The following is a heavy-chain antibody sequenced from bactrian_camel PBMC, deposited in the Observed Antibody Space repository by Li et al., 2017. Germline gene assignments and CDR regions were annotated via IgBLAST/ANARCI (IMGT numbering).Heavy chain of an antibody. CDR2: TWLGGTTA. CDR3: AADSPAFGVGGDCPLYPLFGW. CDR1: GDTIGRYC. Sequence: HVQLVESGGGSVQVGGSLRLSCVASGDTIGRYCMGWFRQIPDKEREGVAATWLGGTTAHVADSVKGRFTISQDSAKKTVYLQMNSLKPEDTAVYYCAADSPAFGVGGDCPLYPLFGWWGQGTQVTVS. J-gene: IGHJ6*01. D-gene: IGHD3*01. V-gene: IGHV3-3*01.